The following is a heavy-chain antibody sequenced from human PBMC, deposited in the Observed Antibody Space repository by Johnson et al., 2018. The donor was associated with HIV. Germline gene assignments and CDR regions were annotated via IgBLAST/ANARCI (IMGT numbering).Heavy chain of an antibody. J-gene: IGHJ3*02. CDR1: GFMFSDYY. CDR2: ISSSGSTI. Sequence: QVQLVESGGGVVRPGGSLRLSCAASGFMFSDYYMNWIRQAPGKGLECVSYISSSGSTIYYAESLKGRFTISRDNSKTPLYLQMNSLRAGDTAVYYCARAFLATDYGGMWAFDIWGQGTMVTVSS. D-gene: IGHD4-23*01. CDR3: ARAFLATDYGGMWAFDI. V-gene: IGHV3-11*04.